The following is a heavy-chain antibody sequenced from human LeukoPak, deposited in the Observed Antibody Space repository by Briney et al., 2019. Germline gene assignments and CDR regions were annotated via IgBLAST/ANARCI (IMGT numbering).Heavy chain of an antibody. CDR2: ISWNSGSI. Sequence: GGSLRLSCAASGFTFDDYAMHWVRQAPGKGLEWVSGISWNSGSIGYADSVKGRFTISRDNAKNSLYLQMNSLRAEDMALYYCAKDSSSSWYPAGRFDPWGQGTLVTVSS. CDR1: GFTFDDYA. D-gene: IGHD6-13*01. J-gene: IGHJ5*02. CDR3: AKDSSSSWYPAGRFDP. V-gene: IGHV3-9*03.